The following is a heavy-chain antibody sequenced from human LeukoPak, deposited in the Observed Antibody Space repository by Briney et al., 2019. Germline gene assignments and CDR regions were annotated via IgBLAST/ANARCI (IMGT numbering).Heavy chain of an antibody. D-gene: IGHD6-19*01. J-gene: IGHJ4*02. CDR3: TRVDSSGWLYFDY. CDR2: IRSEAYGGTT. V-gene: IGHV3-49*03. CDR1: GFTFGDYA. Sequence: PGGSLRLSCTASGFTFGDYAMSCFRQAPGKGLEWVGFIRSEAYGGTTEYAASVKGRFTISRDDSKSIAYLQMNSLKTEDTAVYYCTRVDSSGWLYFDYWGQGTLVTVSS.